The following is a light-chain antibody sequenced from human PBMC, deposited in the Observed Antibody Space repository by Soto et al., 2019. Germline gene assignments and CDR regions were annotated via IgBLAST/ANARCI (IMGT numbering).Light chain of an antibody. V-gene: IGKV1-39*01. CDR3: QQSHSTPIT. CDR2: LAS. CDR1: QGIRHD. Sequence: DVQMTQSPSSLSASVGDRVTITCRARQGIRHDLRWYRQRPGTAPKRPIYLASSLQRAVPSRFTGSGSGTDFTLTISSLQTEDFATYYCQQSHSTPITFGQGTRLEN. J-gene: IGKJ5*01.